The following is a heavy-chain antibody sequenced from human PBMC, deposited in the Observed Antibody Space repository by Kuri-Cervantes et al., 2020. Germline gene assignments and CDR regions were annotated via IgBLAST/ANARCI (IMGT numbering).Heavy chain of an antibody. CDR3: AKRVGFVQVVYFDY. CDR1: GGSFSGYY. V-gene: IGHV3-23*01. CDR2: ISGSGGST. J-gene: IGHJ4*02. D-gene: IGHD2-8*02. Sequence: ETLSLTCAVYGGSFSGYYWSWVRQAPGKGLEWVSAISGSGGSTYYADSVKGRFTISRDNSKNTLYLQMNSLRAEDTAVYYCAKRVGFVQVVYFDYWGQGTLVTVCS.